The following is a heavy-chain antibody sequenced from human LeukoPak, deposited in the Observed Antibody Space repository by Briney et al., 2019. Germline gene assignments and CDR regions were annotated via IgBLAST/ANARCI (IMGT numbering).Heavy chain of an antibody. V-gene: IGHV1-18*04. J-gene: IGHJ6*03. Sequence: ASVKVSCKASGYTFTNHYMHWVRQAPGQGLEWMGWINAYNGKTNYAQKLQGRVTMTTDTSTSAAYMELRSLRSDDTAVYYCARVGLPLYYYYMDVWGKGTTVTVSS. CDR3: ARVGLPLYYYYMDV. CDR1: GYTFTNHY. CDR2: INAYNGKT.